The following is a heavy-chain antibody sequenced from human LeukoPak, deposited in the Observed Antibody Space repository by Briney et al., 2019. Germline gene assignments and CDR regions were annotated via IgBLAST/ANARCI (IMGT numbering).Heavy chain of an antibody. D-gene: IGHD5-18*01. Sequence: ASVKVSCKASGYTFTSYDINWVRQATGQGLEWMGWMNPNSGNTGYAQKFQGRVTMARNTSISTAYMELSSVTAADTAVYYCARGTAMVPYYFDYWGQGTLVTVSS. CDR1: GYTFTSYD. CDR2: MNPNSGNT. J-gene: IGHJ4*02. CDR3: ARGTAMVPYYFDY. V-gene: IGHV1-8*01.